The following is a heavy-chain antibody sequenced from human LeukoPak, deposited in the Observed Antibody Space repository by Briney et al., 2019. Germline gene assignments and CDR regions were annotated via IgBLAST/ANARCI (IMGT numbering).Heavy chain of an antibody. V-gene: IGHV3-30*18. J-gene: IGHJ3*02. CDR3: AKGLSLSGHMSGYPFGAFET. Sequence: GGSLRLSCAASGFTFSSYGMHWVRQAPGKGLEWVAVISYDGSNKYYADSVKGRFIISRDNSKNTLYLQMNSLRAEDTAVYYCAKGLSLSGHMSGYPFGAFETWGQGTMVTVSS. CDR2: ISYDGSNK. D-gene: IGHD3-9*01. CDR1: GFTFSSYG.